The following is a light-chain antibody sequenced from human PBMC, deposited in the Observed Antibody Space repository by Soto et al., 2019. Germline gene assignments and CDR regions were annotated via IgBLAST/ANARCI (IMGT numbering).Light chain of an antibody. V-gene: IGLV2-14*01. CDR1: SSDVGGYNY. Sequence: QSVLTQPASVSGSPGQSITISCTGTSSDVGGYNYVSWYQQHPGKAPTLMIYDVSNRPSGVSNRFSGSKSGNTASLTISGVQAEDEDGSYCSSYTSSSTLEVFGGGTKLTVL. CDR2: DVS. J-gene: IGLJ2*01. CDR3: SSYTSSSTLEV.